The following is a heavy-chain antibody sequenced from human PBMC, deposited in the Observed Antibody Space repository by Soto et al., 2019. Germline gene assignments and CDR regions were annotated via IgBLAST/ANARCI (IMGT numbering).Heavy chain of an antibody. Sequence: EVQLLESGGGLVQPGGSLRLSCAASGFTFSSYAMSWVRQAPGKGLEWVSAISGSGGSTYYADSVKGGFTITRDNSKNTLYLQMNSLSAEDTAVYYCAASPAELLFGVVLLGWGQGTLVTDSS. V-gene: IGHV3-23*01. CDR1: GFTFSSYA. J-gene: IGHJ4*02. CDR3: AASPAELLFGVVLLG. D-gene: IGHD3-3*01. CDR2: ISGSGGST.